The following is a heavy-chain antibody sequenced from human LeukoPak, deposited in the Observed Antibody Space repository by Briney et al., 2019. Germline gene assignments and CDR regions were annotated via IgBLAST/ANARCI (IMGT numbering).Heavy chain of an antibody. J-gene: IGHJ3*02. CDR2: INHSGST. Sequence: SETLSLTCAVYGGSFSGYYWSWIRQPPGKGLEWIGEINHSGSTNYNPSLKSRVTISVDTSKNQLSLKLSSVTAADTAVYYCASEGIAVAGTRAFDIWGQGTMVTVSS. CDR1: GGSFSGYY. CDR3: ASEGIAVAGTRAFDI. V-gene: IGHV4-34*01. D-gene: IGHD6-19*01.